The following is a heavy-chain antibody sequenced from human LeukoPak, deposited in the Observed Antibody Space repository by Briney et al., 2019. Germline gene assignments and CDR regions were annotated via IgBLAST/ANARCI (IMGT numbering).Heavy chain of an antibody. CDR1: GGSFSGYY. V-gene: IGHV4-34*01. Sequence: SETMSLTCAVYGGSFSGYYWSWIRQPPGKGLEWIGEINHSGSTNYNPSLKSRVTISVDTSKNQFSLKLSSVTAADTAVYYCARSGSGSLNWFDPWGQGTLVTVSS. CDR2: INHSGST. J-gene: IGHJ5*02. D-gene: IGHD3-10*01. CDR3: ARSGSGSLNWFDP.